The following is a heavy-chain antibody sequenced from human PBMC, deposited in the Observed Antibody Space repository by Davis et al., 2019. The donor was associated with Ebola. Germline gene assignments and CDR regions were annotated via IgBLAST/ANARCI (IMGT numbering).Heavy chain of an antibody. V-gene: IGHV1-46*03. CDR3: ARATDGHAIPYYYGMDV. J-gene: IGHJ6*02. Sequence: ASVKVSCKASGYTFTSYYMHWVRQAPGQGLEWMGIINPSGGSTSYAQKFQGRVTMTRDTSTSTVYMELSSLRSEDTAVYYSARATDGHAIPYYYGMDVWGQGTTVTVSS. CDR2: INPSGGST. D-gene: IGHD5-24*01. CDR1: GYTFTSYY.